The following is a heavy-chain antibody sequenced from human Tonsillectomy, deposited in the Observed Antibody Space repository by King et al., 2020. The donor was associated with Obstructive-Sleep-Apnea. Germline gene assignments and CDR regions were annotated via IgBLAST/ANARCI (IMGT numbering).Heavy chain of an antibody. CDR2: VHNSGTT. CDR3: ARGAGWYDY. CDR1: GVSISSYY. J-gene: IGHJ4*02. Sequence: QLQESGPGLVRPSETLFLTCSVSGVSISSYYWSWLRLPPGKGLEWIGCVHNSGTTNYNPSLSRRVTMSVDASKSQFSLKLVSMTTADTATYYCARGAGWYDYWGQGALVSVSS. V-gene: IGHV4-59*01. D-gene: IGHD6-19*01.